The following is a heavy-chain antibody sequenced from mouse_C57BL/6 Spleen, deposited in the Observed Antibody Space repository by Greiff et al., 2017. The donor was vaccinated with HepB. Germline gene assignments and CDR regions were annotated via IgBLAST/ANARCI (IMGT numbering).Heavy chain of an antibody. V-gene: IGHV1-64*01. Sequence: VQLQQPGAELVKPGASVKLSCKASGYTFTSYWMHWVKQRPGQGLEWIGMIHPNSGSTNYNEKFKSKATLTVDKSSSTAYMQLSSLTSEDSAVYYCARGDLDYYGAMDYCGQGTSVTVSS. D-gene: IGHD2-1*01. CDR3: ARGDLDYYGAMDY. J-gene: IGHJ4*01. CDR1: GYTFTSYW. CDR2: IHPNSGST.